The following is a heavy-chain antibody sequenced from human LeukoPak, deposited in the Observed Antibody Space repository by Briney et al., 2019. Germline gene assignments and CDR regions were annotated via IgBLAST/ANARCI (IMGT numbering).Heavy chain of an antibody. J-gene: IGHJ4*02. CDR1: GFTFSSYG. CDR2: ISGSGGST. CDR3: AKDPNYSDSSGYYNY. V-gene: IGHV3-23*01. Sequence: PGGSLRLSCAASGFTFSSYGMSWVRQAPGEGLEWVSAISGSGGSTYYADSVKGRFTISRDNSKNTLYLQMNSLRAEDTAVYYCAKDPNYSDSSGYYNYWGQGTLVTVSS. D-gene: IGHD3-22*01.